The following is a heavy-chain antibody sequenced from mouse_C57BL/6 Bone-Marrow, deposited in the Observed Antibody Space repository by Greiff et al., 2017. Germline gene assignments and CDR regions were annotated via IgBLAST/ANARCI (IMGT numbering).Heavy chain of an antibody. J-gene: IGHJ3*01. Sequence: VQLQQSGAELVRPGASGKLSCTASGFNIKDDYMHWVKQRPEQGLEWIGWIDPENGDTESASKFQGKATITAATSSNTAYLQLSSLTSEDTAVYYCTVDDSYYGAYWGQESLVGVSA. CDR1: GFNIKDDY. CDR2: IDPENGDT. CDR3: TVDDSYYGAY. D-gene: IGHD2-3*01. V-gene: IGHV14-4*01.